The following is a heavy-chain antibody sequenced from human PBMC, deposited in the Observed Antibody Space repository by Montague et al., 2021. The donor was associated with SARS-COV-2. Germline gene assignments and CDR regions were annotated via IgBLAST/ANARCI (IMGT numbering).Heavy chain of an antibody. CDR2: IYYSGST. D-gene: IGHD6-13*01. Sequence: SETLSLTCTVSGGSISSSSYYWGWIRQPPGKGLEWIGSIYYSGSTYYNPSLKSRVTLSVDTSKNQFSLKLSSVTAADTAVYYCVRLLRWIAAAGTIHYFDYWGQGTLVTVSS. CDR1: GGSISSSSYY. CDR3: VRLLRWIAAAGTIHYFDY. J-gene: IGHJ4*02. V-gene: IGHV4-39*01.